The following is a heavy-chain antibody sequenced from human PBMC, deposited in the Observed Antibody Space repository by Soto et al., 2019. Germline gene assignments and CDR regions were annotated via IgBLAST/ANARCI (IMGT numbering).Heavy chain of an antibody. Sequence: ASVKVSCKVSGYTLSDLSMHWVRQAPGKGLEWMGGFDPEDGETIYAQKLQGRVTMTEDTSTDTAYMELSSLKSEDTAVYYCAADRYYYDSSGFFGYWGQGTLVTV. CDR3: AADRYYYDSSGFFGY. D-gene: IGHD3-22*01. CDR1: GYTLSDLS. V-gene: IGHV1-24*01. CDR2: FDPEDGET. J-gene: IGHJ4*02.